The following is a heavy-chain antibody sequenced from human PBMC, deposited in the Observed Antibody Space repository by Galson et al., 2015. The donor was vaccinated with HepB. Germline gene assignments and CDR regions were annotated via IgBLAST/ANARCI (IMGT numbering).Heavy chain of an antibody. J-gene: IGHJ6*02. D-gene: IGHD2-2*01. CDR2: IIPIFGTA. Sequence: SVKVSCKASGGTFSRYAISWVRQAPGQGLEWMGGIIPIFGTANYAQEFQGRVTITADESTSTAHMELSSLRSEDTAVYYCARDLRDFVVVPSPALGFYYYGMDVWGQGTTVTVSS. CDR3: ARDLRDFVVVPSPALGFYYYGMDV. CDR1: GGTFSRYA. V-gene: IGHV1-69*13.